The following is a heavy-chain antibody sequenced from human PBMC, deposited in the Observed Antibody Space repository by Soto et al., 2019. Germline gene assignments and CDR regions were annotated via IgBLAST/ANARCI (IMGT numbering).Heavy chain of an antibody. D-gene: IGHD3-22*01. V-gene: IGHV3-23*01. CDR2: MSGGGETT. CDR3: AKWHTYYYDSRGFSGFDC. CDR1: GLTFSSYA. Sequence: EVQLLESGGGLVQPGGSLRLSCAASGLTFSSYAMTWVRQAPGKGLEWGSAMSGGGETTYYADPVKGRFTISRDNSRNTLYLQMNSLRADDSAAYYCAKWHTYYYDSRGFSGFDCWGRGTLVTVSS. J-gene: IGHJ4*02.